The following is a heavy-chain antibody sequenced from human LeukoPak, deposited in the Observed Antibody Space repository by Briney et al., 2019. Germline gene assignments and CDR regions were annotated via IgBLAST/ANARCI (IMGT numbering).Heavy chain of an antibody. CDR3: ARDRDDDWGSYRTFDY. V-gene: IGHV1-46*01. CDR2: INPRGGST. CDR1: GYTFTSYY. Sequence: ASVKVSCKASGYTFTSYYIHWVRQAPGQGLEWMGLINPRGGSTSYAQKFQGRVTMTRDTSTSTVYMELSSLRSEDTAVYYCARDRDDDWGSYRTFDYWGQGTLVTVSS. D-gene: IGHD3-16*02. J-gene: IGHJ4*02.